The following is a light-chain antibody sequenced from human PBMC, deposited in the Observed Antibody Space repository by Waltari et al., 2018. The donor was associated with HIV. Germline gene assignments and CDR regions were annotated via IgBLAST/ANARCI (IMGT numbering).Light chain of an antibody. J-gene: IGLJ3*02. CDR1: NSNIGNNY. CDR3: AAWDDSLRGV. Sequence: QSMLTQPPSASGTPGQRVTISCSGSNSNIGNNYVSWYQQFPGLAPKPLISRNNQRPSGVSDRFSGSKSGTSASLAISGLRSEDEADYYCAAWDDSLRGVFGGGTRLTVL. CDR2: RNN. V-gene: IGLV1-47*01.